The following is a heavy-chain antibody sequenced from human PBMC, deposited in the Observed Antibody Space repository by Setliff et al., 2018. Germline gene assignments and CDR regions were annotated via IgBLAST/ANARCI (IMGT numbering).Heavy chain of an antibody. CDR3: ARDRSYYASGSFTKWFDY. J-gene: IGHJ4*02. V-gene: IGHV4-59*02. CDR1: GGSVTSHY. CDR2: IFYSGDT. Sequence: ETLSLTCAVSGGSVTSHYWSWIRQPPGKGLEWIGFIFYSGDTNSNPSLKSRVTMSVDTSKNQFSLKLNSVTAADTATYYCARDRSYYASGSFTKWFDYWGQGALVTVSS. D-gene: IGHD3-10*01.